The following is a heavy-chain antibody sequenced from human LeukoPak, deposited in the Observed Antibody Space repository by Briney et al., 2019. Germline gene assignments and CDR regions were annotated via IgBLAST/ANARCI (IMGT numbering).Heavy chain of an antibody. Sequence: GGSLRLSCAASGFTFSTYWMSWVRQAPGKGLEWVANIRQDGSKIYYVDSVKGRFTISRDNAKNSLYLQMNSLRAEDTAVYYCARGYSYGYYFDFWGQGTLVTVSS. D-gene: IGHD5-18*01. CDR1: GFTFSTYW. V-gene: IGHV3-7*01. J-gene: IGHJ4*02. CDR3: ARGYSYGYYFDF. CDR2: IRQDGSKI.